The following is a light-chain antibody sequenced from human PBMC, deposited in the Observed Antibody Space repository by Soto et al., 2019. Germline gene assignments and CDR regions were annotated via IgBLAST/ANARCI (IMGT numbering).Light chain of an antibody. J-gene: IGKJ4*01. CDR3: QQYGSSPRT. CDR1: KTVSSSS. V-gene: IGKV3-20*01. Sequence: EIVLTQSPGTLALSPGERATLSCRASKTVSSSSLAWYQQKPGQAPRLLISGASRRATGIPDRFSGSGSETDFTLTISRLEPEDFAVYYCQQYGSSPRTCGGGTKVEIK. CDR2: GAS.